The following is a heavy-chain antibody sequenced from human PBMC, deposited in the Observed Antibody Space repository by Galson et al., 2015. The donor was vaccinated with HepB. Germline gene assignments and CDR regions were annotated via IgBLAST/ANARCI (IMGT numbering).Heavy chain of an antibody. D-gene: IGHD3-10*01. J-gene: IGHJ3*02. CDR3: AREVRGVIINGAEFDI. CDR1: GFTFSSYG. Sequence: SLRLSCAASGFTFSSYGMHWVRQAPGKGLEWVSYISSSSSTIYYADSVRGRFTISRDNAKNSLYLQMNSLRDEDTAVYYCAREVRGVIINGAEFDIWGQGTMVTVSS. CDR2: ISSSSSTI. V-gene: IGHV3-48*02.